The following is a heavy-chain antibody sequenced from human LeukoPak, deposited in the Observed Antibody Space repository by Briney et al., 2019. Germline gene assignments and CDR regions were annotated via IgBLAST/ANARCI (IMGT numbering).Heavy chain of an antibody. D-gene: IGHD1-1*01. CDR2: ISTSSVYT. Sequence: GGSLRLSCAASGFTFSDYYMSWIRQSPGKGLEWVSYISTSSVYTDYADSVKGRFTISRDNAKNSLYLEMNSLRTEDTAVYYCARDWAPPNENWFDPWGQGTLVTVSS. CDR3: ARDWAPPNENWFDP. CDR1: GFTFSDYY. V-gene: IGHV3-11*06. J-gene: IGHJ5*02.